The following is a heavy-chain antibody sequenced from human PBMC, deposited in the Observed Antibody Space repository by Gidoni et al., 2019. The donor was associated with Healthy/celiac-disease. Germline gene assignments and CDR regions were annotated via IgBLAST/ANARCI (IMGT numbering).Heavy chain of an antibody. V-gene: IGHV3-9*01. D-gene: IGHD5-12*01. Sequence: EVQLVESGGGLVQPGRSLRLSCAASGFTFDDYAMHWVRQAPGKGLEWVSGISWNSGRIGYADSVKGRFTISRDNAKNSLYLQMNSLRAEDTALYYCAKVYMATIPFDAFDIWGQGTMVTVSS. CDR3: AKVYMATIPFDAFDI. CDR1: GFTFDDYA. J-gene: IGHJ3*02. CDR2: ISWNSGRI.